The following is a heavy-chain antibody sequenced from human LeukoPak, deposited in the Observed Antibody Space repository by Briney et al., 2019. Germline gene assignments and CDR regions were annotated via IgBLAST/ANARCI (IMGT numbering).Heavy chain of an antibody. CDR2: ISGSGGST. J-gene: IGHJ4*03. CDR1: GFTFSSYG. D-gene: IGHD4-17*01. V-gene: IGHV3-23*01. CDR3: AKDSHGDYVDFDY. Sequence: GGSLRLSCAASGFTFSSYGMSWVRQAPGKGLERVSAISGSGGSTYYADSVKGRFTISRDNSKNTLDLQMSSLRAEDTAVYYCAKDSHGDYVDFDYWGQGTMVTVSS.